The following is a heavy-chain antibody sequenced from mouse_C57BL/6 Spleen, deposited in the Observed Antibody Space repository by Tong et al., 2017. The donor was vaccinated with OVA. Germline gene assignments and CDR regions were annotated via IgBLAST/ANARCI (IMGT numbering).Heavy chain of an antibody. D-gene: IGHD2-4*01. V-gene: IGHV1-7*01. CDR3: APYDYEGAMDY. J-gene: IGHJ4*01. CDR1: GYTFTDYY. CDR2: INPSSGYT. Sequence: VQLQESGAELVRPGASVKLSCKASGYTFTDYYINWVKQRPGQGLEWIGYINPSSGYTKYNQKFKDKATLTADKSSSTAYMQLSSLTYEDSAVYYCAPYDYEGAMDYWGQGTSVTVSS.